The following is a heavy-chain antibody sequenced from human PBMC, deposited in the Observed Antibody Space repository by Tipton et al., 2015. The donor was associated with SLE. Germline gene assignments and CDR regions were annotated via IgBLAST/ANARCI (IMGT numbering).Heavy chain of an antibody. Sequence: GSLRLSCTASGFTFSSYEMNWVRQAPGKGLEWISYITSSGSTIYYADSVKGRFTISRDNAKNSLYLQMNSLRVEDTAVYYCARGWTEVGATPSPYVYWGQGTLVTVSS. CDR2: ITSSGSTI. CDR1: GFTFSSYE. CDR3: ARGWTEVGATPSPYVY. J-gene: IGHJ4*02. V-gene: IGHV3-48*03. D-gene: IGHD1-26*01.